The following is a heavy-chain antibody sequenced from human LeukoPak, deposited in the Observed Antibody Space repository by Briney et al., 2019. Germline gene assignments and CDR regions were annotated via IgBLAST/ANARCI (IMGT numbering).Heavy chain of an antibody. D-gene: IGHD2-2*01. CDR2: IIPILGIA. Sequence: ASVKVSCKASGGTFSSYAISWVRQAPGQGLEWTGRIIPILGIANYAQKFQGRVTITADKSTSTAYMELSSLRSEDTAVYYCARDRPVYQLPSRYTHNWFDPWGQGTLVTVSS. V-gene: IGHV1-69*04. CDR1: GGTFSSYA. J-gene: IGHJ5*02. CDR3: ARDRPVYQLPSRYTHNWFDP.